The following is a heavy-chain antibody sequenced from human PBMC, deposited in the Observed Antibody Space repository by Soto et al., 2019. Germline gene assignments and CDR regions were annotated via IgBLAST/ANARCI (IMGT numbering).Heavy chain of an antibody. V-gene: IGHV3-48*03. Sequence: LRLSCAASGFTFSSYEMNWVRQAPGKGLEWVSYISSSGSTIYYADSVKGRFTISRDNAKNSLYLQMNSLRAEDTAVYYCASTQYCSGGSCYQYYYYGMDVWGQGTTVTVSS. J-gene: IGHJ6*02. D-gene: IGHD2-15*01. CDR3: ASTQYCSGGSCYQYYYYGMDV. CDR2: ISSSGSTI. CDR1: GFTFSSYE.